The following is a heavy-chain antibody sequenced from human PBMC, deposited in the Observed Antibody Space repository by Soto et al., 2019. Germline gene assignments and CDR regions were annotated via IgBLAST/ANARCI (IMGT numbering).Heavy chain of an antibody. Sequence: PSETLSLTCTVSGGSISGGVYYWIWILQHPGKGLEWIGYIYYSGSTYYNPSLKSRVTISVDTSKNQFSLKLSSVTAADTAVYYCARDQFRGVWFDPWGQGTLVTVS. V-gene: IGHV4-31*03. J-gene: IGHJ5*02. D-gene: IGHD3-10*01. CDR1: GGSISGGVYY. CDR3: ARDQFRGVWFDP. CDR2: IYYSGST.